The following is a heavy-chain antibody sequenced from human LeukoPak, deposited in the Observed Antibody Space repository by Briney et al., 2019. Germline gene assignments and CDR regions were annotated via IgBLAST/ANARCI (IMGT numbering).Heavy chain of an antibody. CDR1: GYTLISSY. V-gene: IGHV1-46*03. D-gene: IGHD5-12*01. CDR3: ARDPLNGYGSDY. CDR2: INPSGGST. J-gene: IGHJ4*02. Sequence: ASVKVSCKASGYTLISSYMHWVRQAPGQGLEWMGIINPSGGSTSYAQKFQGRVTMTRDTSTSTVYMELSSLRSEDTAVYYCARDPLNGYGSDYWGQGTLVTVSS.